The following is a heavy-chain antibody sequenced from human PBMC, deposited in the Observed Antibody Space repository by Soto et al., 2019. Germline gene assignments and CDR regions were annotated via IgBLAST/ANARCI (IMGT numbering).Heavy chain of an antibody. CDR3: ARAGGSGSQVYAFDI. D-gene: IGHD3-10*01. CDR1: GYTFTSYY. J-gene: IGHJ3*02. CDR2: INPSGGST. Sequence: QVQLVQSGAEVKKPGASVKVSCKASGYTFTSYYMHWVRQAPGQGLEWMGIINPSGGSTSYAQKFQGRVTMTRDTSTSTVYMELSSLRSEDTAVYYCARAGGSGSQVYAFDIWGQGTMVTVSS. V-gene: IGHV1-46*03.